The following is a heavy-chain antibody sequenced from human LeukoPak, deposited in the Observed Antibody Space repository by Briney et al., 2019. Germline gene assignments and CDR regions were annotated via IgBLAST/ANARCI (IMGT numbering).Heavy chain of an antibody. J-gene: IGHJ6*04. D-gene: IGHD3-9*01. CDR1: GGTFSSYA. V-gene: IGHV1-69*06. CDR3: ARDPSYDILTGDGEADYYYGMDV. Sequence: GSSVKVSCKASGGTFSSYAISWVRQAPGQGLEWMGGIIPIFGTANYAQKFQGRVTITADKSTSTAYMKLSSLRSEDTAVYYCARDPSYDILTGDGEADYYYGMDVWGKGTTVTVSP. CDR2: IIPIFGTA.